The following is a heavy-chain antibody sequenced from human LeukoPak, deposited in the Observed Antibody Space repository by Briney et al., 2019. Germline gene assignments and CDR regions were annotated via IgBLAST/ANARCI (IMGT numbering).Heavy chain of an antibody. CDR2: INPNSGGT. V-gene: IGHV1-2*02. Sequence: ASVTLTCEASGYTFTGYYMHWVRQAPGQGLEWMGWINPNSGGTNYAQKFQGRVTMTRDTSISTAYMELSRLRSDDTAVYYCARDPTTHYYDSSGYRYYFDYSGEGNLFTVSP. J-gene: IGHJ4*02. D-gene: IGHD3-22*01. CDR1: GYTFTGYY. CDR3: ARDPTTHYYDSSGYRYYFDY.